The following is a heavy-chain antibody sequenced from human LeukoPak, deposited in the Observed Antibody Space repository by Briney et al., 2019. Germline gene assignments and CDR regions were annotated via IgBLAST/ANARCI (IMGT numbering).Heavy chain of an antibody. CDR3: AKDYYDSSGYYSPDY. V-gene: IGHV3-23*01. D-gene: IGHD3-22*01. CDR1: GFTFSSYA. CDR2: ISGSGGST. J-gene: IGHJ4*02. Sequence: GGSLRLSCAASGFTFSSYAMSWVRQAPGKGLEWVSAISGSGGSTYYADSVKGRFTISRDNSKNTLCLQMNSLRAEDTAVYYCAKDYYDSSGYYSPDYWGQGTLVTVSS.